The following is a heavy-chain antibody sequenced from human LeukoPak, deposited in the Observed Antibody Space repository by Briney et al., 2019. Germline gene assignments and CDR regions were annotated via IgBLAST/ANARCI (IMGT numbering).Heavy chain of an antibody. V-gene: IGHV3-20*04. CDR3: AELGITMIGGV. CDR2: INWSGGST. CDR1: GFTFDDYG. Sequence: GGSLRLSCAASGFTFDDYGMSWVRQAPGKGLEWVSGINWSGGSTGYADSVKGRFTISRDNAKNSLYLQMNSLRAEDTAVYYCAELGITMIGGVWGKGTTVTISS. J-gene: IGHJ6*04. D-gene: IGHD3-10*02.